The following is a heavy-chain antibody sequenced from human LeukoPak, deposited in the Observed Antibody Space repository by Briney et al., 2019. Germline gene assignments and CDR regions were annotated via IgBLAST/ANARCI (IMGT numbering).Heavy chain of an antibody. D-gene: IGHD1-26*01. J-gene: IGHJ5*01. Sequence: GAPVTVSCKASEYTFTIYDINWVRQATGQGLEWMGWMNPNSGNTGYAQRFQGRVTMIRNTSISTAYMELSSLRSEDTAVYYCARGRLSGNYYWFDSWGQGTLVTVSS. CDR1: EYTFTIYD. V-gene: IGHV1-8*01. CDR2: MNPNSGNT. CDR3: ARGRLSGNYYWFDS.